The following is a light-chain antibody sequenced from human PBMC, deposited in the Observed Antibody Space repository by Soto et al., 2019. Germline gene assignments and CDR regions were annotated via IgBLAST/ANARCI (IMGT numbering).Light chain of an antibody. CDR3: QQYGSSPRT. Sequence: IVLTQSPGTLSLSPGERATLACRASQSVSSSYLAWYQQKPGQAPRLLIYGASSMATGIPDRFSGSGSVTDFTLTISRLEPEDVAVSYCQQYGSSPRTFGQGTKLEIK. J-gene: IGKJ2*01. CDR2: GAS. V-gene: IGKV3-20*01. CDR1: QSVSSSY.